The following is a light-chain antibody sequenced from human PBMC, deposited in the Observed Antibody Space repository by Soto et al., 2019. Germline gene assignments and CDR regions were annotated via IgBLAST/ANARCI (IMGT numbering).Light chain of an antibody. CDR3: AAWDDSLNGPYVV. J-gene: IGLJ2*01. CDR2: SNN. V-gene: IGLV1-44*01. CDR1: SSNIGSNT. Sequence: QSVLTQPPSASATPGQRVTISCSGSSSNIGSNTVNWYQQLPGTAPKLLIYSNNQRPSGVPDRFSGSKSGTSASLAISGLQSEDEADYYCAAWDDSLNGPYVVFGGGTKLTVL.